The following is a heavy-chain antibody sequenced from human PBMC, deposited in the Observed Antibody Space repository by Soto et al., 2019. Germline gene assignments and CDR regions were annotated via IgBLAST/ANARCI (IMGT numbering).Heavy chain of an antibody. D-gene: IGHD3-3*01. Sequence: GSLRLSCTVSGFTFGSHAMSWVRQAPGKGLECVSGISGSGGTTFYADSVKGRFTISRDNSKKTLYLQMNSLRAEDTAVYYCAKTPYDFWSSGQYLFDHWGQGTLVTVSS. V-gene: IGHV3-23*01. CDR2: ISGSGGTT. J-gene: IGHJ4*02. CDR3: AKTPYDFWSSGQYLFDH. CDR1: GFTFGSHA.